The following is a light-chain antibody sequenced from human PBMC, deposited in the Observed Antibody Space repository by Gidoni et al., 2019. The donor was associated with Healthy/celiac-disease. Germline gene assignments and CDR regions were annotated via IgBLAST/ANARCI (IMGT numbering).Light chain of an antibody. CDR3: QSYDSSNQV. Sequence: NSMLPQPRSLSDSPGHTVTISCTRSSGSIASNHVQWYHQRPGSSPTTVIYEDNQRPSGVPERFSGSIDSSSNSASLTISGLKTEDEADYYCQSYDSSNQVFGGGTKLTVL. CDR2: EDN. J-gene: IGLJ2*01. V-gene: IGLV6-57*01. CDR1: SGSIASNH.